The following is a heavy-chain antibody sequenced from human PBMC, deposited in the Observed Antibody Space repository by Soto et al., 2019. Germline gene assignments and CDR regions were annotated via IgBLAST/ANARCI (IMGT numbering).Heavy chain of an antibody. J-gene: IGHJ6*02. D-gene: IGHD2-2*01. CDR1: GDSVSSNSAA. Sequence: SQTLSLTCAISGDSVSSNSAAWNWIRQSPSRGLEWLGRTYYRYKWYNDYAVSVKSRITINPDTSKNQCSLQLNSVTPEDTAVYYCARDKNVVPAAPDCGMDVWGQGTTVTVSS. CDR2: TYYRYKWYN. CDR3: ARDKNVVPAAPDCGMDV. V-gene: IGHV6-1*01.